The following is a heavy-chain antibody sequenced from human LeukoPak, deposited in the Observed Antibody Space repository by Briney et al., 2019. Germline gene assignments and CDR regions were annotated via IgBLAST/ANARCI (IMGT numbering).Heavy chain of an antibody. J-gene: IGHJ4*02. V-gene: IGHV1-69*04. CDR3: ARDHGLRTGSSLV. D-gene: IGHD6-13*01. CDR2: IIPILGIA. Sequence: ASVKVSCKASGGTFLSYAISWVRQAPGQGLEWMGRIIPILGIANYAQKFQGRVTITADKSTSTAYMELSSLRSEDTAVYYCARDHGLRTGSSLVWGQGTLVTVSS. CDR1: GGTFLSYA.